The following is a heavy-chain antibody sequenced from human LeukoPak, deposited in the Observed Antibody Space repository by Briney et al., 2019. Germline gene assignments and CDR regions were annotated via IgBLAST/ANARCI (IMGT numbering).Heavy chain of an antibody. CDR2: IYTSGST. D-gene: IGHD3-16*01. CDR3: ARGLGVMGWFDP. J-gene: IGHJ5*02. Sequence: SETLSLTCTVSGGSISSGTYYWSWIRQPAGKGLEWIGRIYTSGSTNYNPSLKSRVTISVDTSKNQFSLKLSAVTAADTAVYYCARGLGVMGWFDPWGQGTLVTVSS. CDR1: GGSISSGTYY. V-gene: IGHV4-61*02.